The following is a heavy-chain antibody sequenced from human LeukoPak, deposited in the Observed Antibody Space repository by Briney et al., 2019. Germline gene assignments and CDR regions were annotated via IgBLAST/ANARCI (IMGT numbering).Heavy chain of an antibody. CDR1: GFSFNDAW. D-gene: IGHD3-10*01. CDR2: IKSKVYSATA. V-gene: IGHV3-15*01. CDR3: AALGFGDFSASDN. J-gene: IGHJ4*02. Sequence: GGSLRLSCAASGFSFNDAWMDWVRQVPGKGLEWVGRIKSKVYSATADYAAPVMGRFTISRDDSKSTLYLQMNSLKFEDTAVYYCAALGFGDFSASDNWGQGTLVTVSS.